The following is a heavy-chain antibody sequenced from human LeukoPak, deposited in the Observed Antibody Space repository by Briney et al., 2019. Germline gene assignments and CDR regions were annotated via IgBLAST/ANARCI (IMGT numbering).Heavy chain of an antibody. CDR3: ARGSVYYGGNSEFDY. D-gene: IGHD4-23*01. Sequence: GGSLRLSCAASGFTFSSYSMNWVRQAPGKGLEWVSSISTSSSYLYYADSVKGRFTISRDNAKNSLYLQMNSLRAEDTAVYYCARGSVYYGGNSEFDYWGQGTLATVSS. CDR1: GFTFSSYS. CDR2: ISTSSSYL. J-gene: IGHJ4*02. V-gene: IGHV3-21*01.